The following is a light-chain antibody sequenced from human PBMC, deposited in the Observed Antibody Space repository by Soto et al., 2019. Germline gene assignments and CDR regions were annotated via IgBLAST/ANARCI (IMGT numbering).Light chain of an antibody. V-gene: IGLV3-21*02. CDR3: QVWDSSSDHVV. Sequence: SYELTQPPSVSVAPGQTARITCGGNNIGGKSVHWYQQKPGQAPVLVVNDVSDRPSGIPERFSGSKSGSTATLTISRVEAGDEADYYCQVWDSSSDHVVFGGGTKLTVL. CDR1: NIGGKS. CDR2: DVS. J-gene: IGLJ3*02.